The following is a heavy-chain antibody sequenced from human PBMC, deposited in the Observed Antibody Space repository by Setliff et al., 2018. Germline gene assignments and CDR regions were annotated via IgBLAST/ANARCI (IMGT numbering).Heavy chain of an antibody. D-gene: IGHD3-10*01. Sequence: PSETLSLTCSVSGGSISSYYWSWIRQPPGKGLEWIGYIYTRGSTNYNPSLQSRVTISVDTAKKQFSLKLNSVTAADTAVYYCARAYYYASGNSHNYYMDVWGKGTAVTVSS. CDR1: GGSISSYY. V-gene: IGHV4-4*08. CDR2: IYTRGST. CDR3: ARAYYYASGNSHNYYMDV. J-gene: IGHJ6*03.